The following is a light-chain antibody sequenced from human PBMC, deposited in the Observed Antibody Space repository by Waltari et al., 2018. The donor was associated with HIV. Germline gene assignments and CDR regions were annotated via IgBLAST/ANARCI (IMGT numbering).Light chain of an antibody. V-gene: IGKV3-11*01. CDR1: QSVSSS. CDR2: DSS. CDR3: QHRSNWPPLT. Sequence: EIVLTQSPVTLSLSPGERATLSCRASQSVSSSLAWYQQKPGQAPRLLIYDSSNRATGIPARFSGSGSGTDFTLTISSLEPEDFAVYYCQHRSNWPPLTFGPGTKVDLK. J-gene: IGKJ3*01.